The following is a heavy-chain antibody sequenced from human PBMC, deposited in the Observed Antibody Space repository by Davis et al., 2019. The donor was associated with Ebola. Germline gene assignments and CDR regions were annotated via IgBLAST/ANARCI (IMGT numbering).Heavy chain of an antibody. CDR2: IIPILGIA. V-gene: IGHV1-69*04. Sequence: AASVKVSCKASGGTFSSYAISWVRQAPGQGLEWMGRIIPILGIANYAQKFQGRVTITADKSTSTAYMELSSLRSEDTAVYYCAGDEGLEIQQRESAFDIWGQGTMVTVSS. CDR3: AGDEGLEIQQRESAFDI. D-gene: IGHD5-24*01. CDR1: GGTFSSYA. J-gene: IGHJ3*02.